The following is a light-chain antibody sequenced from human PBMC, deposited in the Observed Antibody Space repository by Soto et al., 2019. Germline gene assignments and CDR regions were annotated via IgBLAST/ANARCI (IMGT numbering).Light chain of an antibody. Sequence: EIVMTQSPATLSVSPGERATLSCRASQTIRSNLAWYQQKPGQTPRLLIYGASTRATGIPARFSGSVSGTEFTLTISSLQSEDFAVYYCHQYHDWPLTFSQGTRLEIK. CDR2: GAS. V-gene: IGKV3-15*01. CDR3: HQYHDWPLT. CDR1: QTIRSN. J-gene: IGKJ5*01.